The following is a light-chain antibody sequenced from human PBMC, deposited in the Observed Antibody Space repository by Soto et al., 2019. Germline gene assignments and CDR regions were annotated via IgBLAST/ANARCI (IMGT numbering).Light chain of an antibody. V-gene: IGKV3-15*01. CDR3: QQYYNWPPKYT. CDR2: DAS. J-gene: IGKJ2*01. CDR1: QSVCTN. Sequence: EIVMTQSPATLSVSPGDISALSCRASQSVCTNFAWYQQKPDQAPRLLIYDASSRATGVPTRFSGSGSGTEFTLTISSLQSEDFAVYYCQQYYNWPPKYTFGQGTKLEIK.